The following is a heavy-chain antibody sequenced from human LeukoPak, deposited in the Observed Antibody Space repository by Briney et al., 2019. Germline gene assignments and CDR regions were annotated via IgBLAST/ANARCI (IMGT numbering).Heavy chain of an antibody. J-gene: IGHJ4*02. CDR3: ARELDGDDY. CDR2: INPNSGGT. Sequence: ASVKVSCKASGYTFTGYYMHWVRQAPGQGLEWMGWINPNSGGTNYAQKFQGRVTMTRDASTSTVYMELSSLRSEDTAVYYCARELDGDDYWGQGTLVTVSS. V-gene: IGHV1-2*02. D-gene: IGHD3-10*01. CDR1: GYTFTGYY.